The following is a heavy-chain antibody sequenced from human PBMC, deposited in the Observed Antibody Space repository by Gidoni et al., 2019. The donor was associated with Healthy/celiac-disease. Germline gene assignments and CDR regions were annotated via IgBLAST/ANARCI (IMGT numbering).Heavy chain of an antibody. Sequence: QVQLQESGPGLVKPSQTLSLTCTVSGCSISSGGYYWSWIRQHPGKGLEWIGYIYYSGRTYYNPSLKSRVTISVDTSKNQFSLKLSSVTAADTAVYYCARDARGYFDWKGGMDVWGQGTTVTVSS. D-gene: IGHD3-9*01. CDR3: ARDARGYFDWKGGMDV. J-gene: IGHJ6*02. CDR2: IYYSGRT. CDR1: GCSISSGGYY. V-gene: IGHV4-31*03.